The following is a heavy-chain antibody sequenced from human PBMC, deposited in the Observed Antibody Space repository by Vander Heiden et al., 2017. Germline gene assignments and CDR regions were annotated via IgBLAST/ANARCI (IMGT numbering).Heavy chain of an antibody. CDR2: ISSSGSTI. V-gene: IGHV3-11*01. CDR1: GFTFSDYY. J-gene: IGHJ5*02. D-gene: IGHD6-13*01. Sequence: QVQLVESGGGLVKPGGSLRLSCAASGFTFSDYYMSWIGPAPGKGLDCVSYISSSGSTIYYADSVKGRFTTSRDNAKNSLSLQMNSLRAEDTAVYYCATVADRGWFDPWGQGTMVTVSS. CDR3: ATVADRGWFDP.